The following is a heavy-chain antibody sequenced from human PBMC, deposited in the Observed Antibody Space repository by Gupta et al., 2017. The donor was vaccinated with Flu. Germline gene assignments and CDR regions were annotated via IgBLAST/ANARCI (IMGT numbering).Heavy chain of an antibody. CDR2: IWDDGTYI. CDR3: ARDPSVGPSKDGSGGSCYSSWFDP. J-gene: IGHJ5*02. D-gene: IGHD2-15*01. V-gene: IGHV3-33*01. Sequence: APGKGLEWVAVIWDDGTYIYYADSVKGRFTISRDNSKNTLYLQMNSLRAEDTAVYYCARDPSVGPSKDGSGGSCYSSWFDPWGQGTLVTVSS.